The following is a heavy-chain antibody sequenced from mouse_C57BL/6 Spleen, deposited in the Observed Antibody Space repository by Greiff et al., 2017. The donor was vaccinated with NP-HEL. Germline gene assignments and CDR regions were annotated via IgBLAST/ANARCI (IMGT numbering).Heavy chain of an antibody. CDR3: ARPGGNDPYYFDY. V-gene: IGHV5-17*01. Sequence: EVQRVESGGGLVKPGGSLKLSCAASGFTFSDYGMHWVRQAPEKGLEWVAYISSGSSTIDYADTVKGRFTISRDNAKNTLFLQMTSLRSEDTAMYYCARPGGNDPYYFDYWGQGTTLTVSS. J-gene: IGHJ2*01. D-gene: IGHD2-2*01. CDR2: ISSGSSTI. CDR1: GFTFSDYG.